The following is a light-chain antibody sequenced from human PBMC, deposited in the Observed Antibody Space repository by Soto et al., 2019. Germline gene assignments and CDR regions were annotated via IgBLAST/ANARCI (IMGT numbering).Light chain of an antibody. J-gene: IGKJ2*01. CDR3: QQYDRFPYS. Sequence: DIQMTQSPSTLSASVGDTVTITCRASQSISNWLAWYQQKPGQAPKLLIHKASNLESGVPSRFSGSGSWTGFTLTISALQPDDVATFYCQQYDRFPYSFSKGTKLEIK. CDR2: KAS. V-gene: IGKV1-5*03. CDR1: QSISNW.